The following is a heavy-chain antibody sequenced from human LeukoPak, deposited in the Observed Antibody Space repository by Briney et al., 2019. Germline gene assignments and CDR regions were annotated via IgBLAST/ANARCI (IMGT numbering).Heavy chain of an antibody. Sequence: SETLSLTCTVSGGSISSYYWSWIRQPPGKGLEWIGYIYYSGSTNYNPSLKSRVTISVDTSKNQFSLKLSSVTAADTAVYFCARDQGRFWYGEYDSWGQGTLVTVSS. V-gene: IGHV4-59*01. CDR3: ARDQGRFWYGEYDS. D-gene: IGHD3-10*01. CDR1: GGSISSYY. J-gene: IGHJ4*02. CDR2: IYYSGST.